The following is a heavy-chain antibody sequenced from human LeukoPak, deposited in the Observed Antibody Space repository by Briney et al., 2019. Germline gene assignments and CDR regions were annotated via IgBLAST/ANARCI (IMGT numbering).Heavy chain of an antibody. J-gene: IGHJ4*02. Sequence: PGGSLRLSCAASGFTFSDSAMHWVRQASGEGLEWVGRIRSKAGNYATEYTASVKGRFTISRDDSKKTAYLQMNSLKTEDTAVYYCTGGTTVTTLDYWGQGTLVTVSS. CDR1: GFTFSDSA. V-gene: IGHV3-73*01. D-gene: IGHD4-17*01. CDR3: TGGTTVTTLDY. CDR2: IRSKAGNYAT.